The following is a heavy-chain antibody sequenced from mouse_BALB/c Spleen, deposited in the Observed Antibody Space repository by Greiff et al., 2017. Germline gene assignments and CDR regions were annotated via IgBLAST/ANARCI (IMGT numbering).Heavy chain of an antibody. D-gene: IGHD2-4*01. J-gene: IGHJ4*01. Sequence: QVQLQQSGAELMKPGASVKISCKATGYTFSSYWIEWVKQRPGHGLEWIGEILPGSGSTNYNEKFKGKATFTADTSSNTAYMQLSSLTSEDSAVYYCASRLRRYAMDYWGQGTSVTVSS. CDR2: ILPGSGST. V-gene: IGHV1-9*01. CDR3: ASRLRRYAMDY. CDR1: GYTFSSYW.